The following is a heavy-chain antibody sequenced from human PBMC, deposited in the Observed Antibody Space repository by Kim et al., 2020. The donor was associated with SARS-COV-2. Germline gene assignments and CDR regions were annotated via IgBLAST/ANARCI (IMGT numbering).Heavy chain of an antibody. V-gene: IGHV3-11*06. J-gene: IGHJ4*02. CDR3: SRAVWELPHFDY. CDR1: GFTFSDYY. D-gene: IGHD1-26*01. CDR2: ISSSSSYT. Sequence: GGYLRLSCAASGFTFSDYYMSWIRQAPGKGLEWVSYISSSSSYTNYADSGKGRFTISRDNAKNSLYLQMNSLRAEDTAVYYCSRAVWELPHFDYWGQGTLVTVSS.